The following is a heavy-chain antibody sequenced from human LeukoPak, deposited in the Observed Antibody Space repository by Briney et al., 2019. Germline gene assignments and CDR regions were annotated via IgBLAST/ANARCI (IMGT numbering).Heavy chain of an antibody. D-gene: IGHD2-2*01. Sequence: ASVKVSSKTSGYTFTSSGVSWVRQAPGQGLEWMGWISAYHGNANYAQKFTGRVTMNTDTSTSTAYIELRSLRSDDTAVYYCARAQDYCHSARCYQFDYWGQGTLVTVSS. J-gene: IGHJ4*02. CDR2: ISAYHGNA. CDR1: GYTFTSSG. CDR3: ARAQDYCHSARCYQFDY. V-gene: IGHV1-18*01.